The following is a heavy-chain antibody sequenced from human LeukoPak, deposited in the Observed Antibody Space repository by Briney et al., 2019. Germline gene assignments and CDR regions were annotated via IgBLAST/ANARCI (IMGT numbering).Heavy chain of an antibody. J-gene: IGHJ4*02. CDR1: GGSISSYY. V-gene: IGHV4-59*01. Sequence: SETLSLTCTASGGSISSYYWSWIRQPPGKGLEWIGYIYYSGSTNYNPSLKSRVTISVDTSKNQFSLKLSSVTAADTAVYYCARVPEAVAETYYFDYWGQGTLVTVSS. CDR2: IYYSGST. CDR3: ARVPEAVAETYYFDY. D-gene: IGHD6-19*01.